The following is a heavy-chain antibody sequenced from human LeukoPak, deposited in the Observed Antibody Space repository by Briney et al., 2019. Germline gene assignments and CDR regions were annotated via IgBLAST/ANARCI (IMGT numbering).Heavy chain of an antibody. CDR2: INPSGGST. V-gene: IGHV1-46*01. J-gene: IGHJ4*02. CDR3: ARTALIRSGWYHFDY. D-gene: IGHD6-19*01. CDR1: GYTFTSYY. Sequence: ASVKVSCKXSGYTFTSYYMHWVRQAPRQGLEWMGIINPSGGSTSYAQKFQGRVTMTRDTSTSTVYMELSSLRSEDTAVYYCARTALIRSGWYHFDYWGQGTLVTVSS.